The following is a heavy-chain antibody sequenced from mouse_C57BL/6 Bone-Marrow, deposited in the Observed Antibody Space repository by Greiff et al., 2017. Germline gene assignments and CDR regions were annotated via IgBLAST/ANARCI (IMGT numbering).Heavy chain of an antibody. CDR2: IGPGSGST. D-gene: IGHD2-4*01. V-gene: IGHV1-77*01. CDR1: GYTFTDYY. Sequence: VQLQQSGAELVKPGASVKISCKASGYTFTDYYINWVKQRPGQGLEWIGKIGPGSGSTYYNVKFKGKATLTAAKSSSTAYMQLSSLTSEDSAVYFCAFDYDYYFDYWGQGTTLTVSS. J-gene: IGHJ2*01. CDR3: AFDYDYYFDY.